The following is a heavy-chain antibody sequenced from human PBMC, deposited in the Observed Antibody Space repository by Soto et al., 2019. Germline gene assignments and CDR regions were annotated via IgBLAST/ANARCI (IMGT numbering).Heavy chain of an antibody. CDR2: IIPLFGTT. J-gene: IGHJ6*02. D-gene: IGHD3-10*01. Sequence: QVQVVQSGVEVRRPGSSVKVSCKASGDTFKNCVISWVRQAPGQGLEWMGGIIPLFGTTAFAQRFQGRLTITTDESTTTAYMELSRLRSEDTATYYCAAELGFGKLSVVWGQGTTVIGSS. CDR3: AAELGFGKLSVV. V-gene: IGHV1-69*01. CDR1: GDTFKNCV.